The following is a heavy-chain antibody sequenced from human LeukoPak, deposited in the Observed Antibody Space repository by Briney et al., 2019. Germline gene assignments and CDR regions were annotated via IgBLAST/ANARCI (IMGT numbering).Heavy chain of an antibody. CDR2: IYYSGST. D-gene: IGHD2-21*02. J-gene: IGHJ2*01. V-gene: IGHV4-61*05. Sequence: SETLSLTCTVSGGSISSSSYYWGWIRQPPGKGLEWIGYIYYSGSTNYNPSLKSRVTISVDTSKNQFSLKLSSVTAADTAVYYCARVSVLVTAPQEGDWYFDLWGRGTLVTVSS. CDR3: ARVSVLVTAPQEGDWYFDL. CDR1: GGSISSSSYY.